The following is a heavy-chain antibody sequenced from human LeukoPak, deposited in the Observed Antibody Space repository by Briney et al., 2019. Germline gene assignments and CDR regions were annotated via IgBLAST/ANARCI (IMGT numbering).Heavy chain of an antibody. D-gene: IGHD5-12*01. CDR3: AREYSGYDRDYYYHYMDV. CDR1: GGSISSYY. J-gene: IGHJ6*03. Sequence: SETLSLTCTVSGGSISSYYWSWIRQPPGKGLEWIGYIYYSGNTNYNPSLKSRVTISVDTSKNQFSLKLSSVTAADTAVYYCAREYSGYDRDYYYHYMDVWGKGTTVTVSS. CDR2: IYYSGNT. V-gene: IGHV4-59*01.